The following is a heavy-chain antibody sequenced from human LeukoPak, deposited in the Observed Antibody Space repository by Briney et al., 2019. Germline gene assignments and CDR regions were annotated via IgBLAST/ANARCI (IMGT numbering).Heavy chain of an antibody. D-gene: IGHD2-2*01. V-gene: IGHV3-7*01. CDR3: ATSSNAPGNH. CDR1: GFTFNGYW. J-gene: IGHJ5*02. Sequence: GGSLRLSCAASGFTFNGYWMSWVRQAPGKGLEWVANIKEDGSAQYYVGSVKGRFTISRDNAKNSLSLQMNSLRAEDTAVYYCATSSNAPGNHWGQGTVVTVSS. CDR2: IKEDGSAQ.